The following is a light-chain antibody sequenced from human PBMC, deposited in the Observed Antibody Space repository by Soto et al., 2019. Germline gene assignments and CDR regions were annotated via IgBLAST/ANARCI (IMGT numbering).Light chain of an antibody. J-gene: IGKJ1*01. CDR2: DAS. V-gene: IGKV1-5*01. CDR3: QQYTSYPWT. Sequence: DIPMTQSPSTLSASVGDRVTITCRASQSISSWLAWYQQKPGKAPKLLIYDASSLESGVPSRFSGSGSGTEFTLTISSLQPDDFATYYCQQYTSYPWTFGQGTQVEIK. CDR1: QSISSW.